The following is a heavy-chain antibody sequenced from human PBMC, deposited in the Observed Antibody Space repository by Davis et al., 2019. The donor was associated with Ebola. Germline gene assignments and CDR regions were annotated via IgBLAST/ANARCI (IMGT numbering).Heavy chain of an antibody. Sequence: GSLRLSCTVSGGSVSSGSYYWSWIRQPPGKGLEWIGYIYYSGSTNYNPSLKSRVTISVDTSKNQFSLKLSSVTAADTAVYYCARVSYRGGNDYWGQGTLVTVSS. V-gene: IGHV4-61*01. D-gene: IGHD2-21*01. CDR2: IYYSGST. CDR1: GGSVSSGSYY. J-gene: IGHJ4*02. CDR3: ARVSYRGGNDY.